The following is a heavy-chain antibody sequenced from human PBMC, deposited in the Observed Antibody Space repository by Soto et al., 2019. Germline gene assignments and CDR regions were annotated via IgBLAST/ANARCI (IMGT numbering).Heavy chain of an antibody. CDR3: ARDKITGLFDY. CDR1: GGSASGYY. D-gene: IGHD2-8*02. V-gene: IGHV4-34*01. Sequence: SETLSLTCAVYGGSASGYYWTWIRQPPGTGLEWIGEINQSGSTNYNPSLKSRVTISVDTSKNQFSLKLTSVTAADTAVYYCARDKITGLFDYWGQGTLVTVS. CDR2: INQSGST. J-gene: IGHJ4*02.